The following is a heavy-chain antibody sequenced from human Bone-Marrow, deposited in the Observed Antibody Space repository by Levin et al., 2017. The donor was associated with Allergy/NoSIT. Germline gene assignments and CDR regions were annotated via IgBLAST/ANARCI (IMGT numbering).Heavy chain of an antibody. J-gene: IGHJ6*02. CDR2: IIPMFGTP. V-gene: IGHV1-69*01. CDR1: GGTFNKNA. Sequence: GGSLRLSCEASGGTFNKNAFTWVRQAPGQGLEWMGEIIPMFGTPTYAPKFKGRISITADESTSTVYMELSRLRSEDTALYYCARDHYDDDYFYYGLDVWGQGTTVTVSS. CDR3: ARDHYDDDYFYYGLDV. D-gene: IGHD4-17*01.